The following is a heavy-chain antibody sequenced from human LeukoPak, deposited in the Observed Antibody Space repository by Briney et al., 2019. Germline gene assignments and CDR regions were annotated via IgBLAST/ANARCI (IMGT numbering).Heavy chain of an antibody. CDR1: GFALGSLW. D-gene: IGHD1-1*01. J-gene: IGHJ3*02. Sequence: GGSLRLSCVFSGFALGSLWMTGVRRVPGGGLEWVANINQEGSEKHYVDSVRGRFTISRDNARDSLYLQMNSLGDTAVYYCAREPGLGYAFDIWGQGTKVTVSS. V-gene: IGHV3-7*01. CDR2: INQEGSEK. CDR3: AREPGLGYAFDI.